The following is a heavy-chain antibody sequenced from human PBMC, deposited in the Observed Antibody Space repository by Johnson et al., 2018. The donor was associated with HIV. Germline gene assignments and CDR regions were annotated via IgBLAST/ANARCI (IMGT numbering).Heavy chain of an antibody. J-gene: IGHJ3*02. D-gene: IGHD3-22*01. CDR3: ASRNRGGHYYYDSRTDAFDI. V-gene: IGHV3-66*01. CDR1: GFTVSSNY. Sequence: EVQLVESGGGLVQPGGSLRLSCAASGFTVSSNYMSWVRQAPGKGLEWVSVIYSGGSTYYADSAKGRFTIYRDNSKNTLYLQMNSLRGEDTAVYYCASRNRGGHYYYDSRTDAFDIWGQGTMVTVSS. CDR2: IYSGGST.